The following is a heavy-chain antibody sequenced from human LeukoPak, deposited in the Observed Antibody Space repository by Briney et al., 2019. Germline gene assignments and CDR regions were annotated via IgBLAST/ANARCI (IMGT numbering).Heavy chain of an antibody. Sequence: SETLSLTCAVYGGSFSGYYWSWIRQPPGKGLEWIGEINHSGSNNYNPSLKSRVTISVDTSKNQFSLKLSSVTATYTAVYYSARGSGNTIFEVVIWDGYYMDVWGKGTTVTVSS. CDR3: ARGSGNTIFEVVIWDGYYMDV. D-gene: IGHD3-3*01. CDR1: GGSFSGYY. J-gene: IGHJ6*03. V-gene: IGHV4-34*01. CDR2: INHSGSN.